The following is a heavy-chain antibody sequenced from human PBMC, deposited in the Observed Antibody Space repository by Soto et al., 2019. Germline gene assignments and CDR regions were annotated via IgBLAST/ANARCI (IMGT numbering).Heavy chain of an antibody. CDR1: GYTFTGYY. Sequence: VKVSCKASGYTFTGYYMHWVRQAPGQGLEWMGWINPNSGGTNYAQKFQGRVTMTRDTSISTAYMELSRLRSDDTAVYYCARASSRYSYGYDYYYGMDVWGQGTTVTVSS. CDR3: ARASSRYSYGYDYYYGMDV. J-gene: IGHJ6*02. D-gene: IGHD5-18*01. CDR2: INPNSGGT. V-gene: IGHV1-2*02.